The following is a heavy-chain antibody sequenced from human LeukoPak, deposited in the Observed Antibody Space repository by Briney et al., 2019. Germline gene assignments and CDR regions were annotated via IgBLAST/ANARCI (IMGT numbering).Heavy chain of an antibody. J-gene: IGHJ6*03. Sequence: SETLSLTCTVSGGSISSSSYYWGWIRQPPGKGPEWIGSIYYSGSTYYNPSLKSRVTISVDTSKNQFSLKLSSVTAADTAVYYCASPRGYSYGLFPYYYYYMDVWGKGTTVTVSS. D-gene: IGHD5-18*01. V-gene: IGHV4-39*07. CDR3: ASPRGYSYGLFPYYYYYMDV. CDR1: GGSISSSSYY. CDR2: IYYSGST.